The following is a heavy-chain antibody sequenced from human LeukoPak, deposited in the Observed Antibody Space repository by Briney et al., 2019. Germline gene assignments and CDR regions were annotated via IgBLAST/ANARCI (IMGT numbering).Heavy chain of an antibody. V-gene: IGHV3-30*04. CDR1: GFTFSIYA. CDR3: AKQVSYYYGSGSRNNWFDP. D-gene: IGHD3-10*01. J-gene: IGHJ5*02. CDR2: ISYDGSNK. Sequence: PGRSLRLSCAASGFTFSIYAMHWVRQAPGKGLEWVAVISYDGSNKYYADSVKGRFTISRDNSKNMLYLQMNSLRAEDTAVYYCAKQVSYYYGSGSRNNWFDPWGQGTLVTVSS.